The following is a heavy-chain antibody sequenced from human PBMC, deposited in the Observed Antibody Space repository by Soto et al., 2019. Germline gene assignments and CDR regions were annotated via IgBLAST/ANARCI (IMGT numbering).Heavy chain of an antibody. CDR1: GFTFSNYG. J-gene: IGHJ5*02. Sequence: GGSLRLSCAASGFTFSNYGMHWVRQAPGKGLEWVAVISYDGSNKYYADSVKGRFTISRDNSKNTSYLQMNSLRAEDTAVYYCAKVSSGSYAWGQGTRVTVSS. D-gene: IGHD3-10*01. CDR2: ISYDGSNK. V-gene: IGHV3-30*18. CDR3: AKVSSGSYA.